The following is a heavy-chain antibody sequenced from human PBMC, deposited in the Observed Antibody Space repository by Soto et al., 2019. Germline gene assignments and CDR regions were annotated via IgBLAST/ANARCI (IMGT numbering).Heavy chain of an antibody. Sequence: QVQLVESGGGVVQPGRSLRLSCAASGFTFSSYGMHWVRQAPGKGLEWVAVIWYDGSNKYYADSLKGRFTISRDNSKNTLYLQMNSLRAEDTAVYYCARGLQWLVPPDYWGQGTLVTVSS. J-gene: IGHJ4*02. CDR1: GFTFSSYG. D-gene: IGHD6-19*01. CDR2: IWYDGSNK. CDR3: ARGLQWLVPPDY. V-gene: IGHV3-33*01.